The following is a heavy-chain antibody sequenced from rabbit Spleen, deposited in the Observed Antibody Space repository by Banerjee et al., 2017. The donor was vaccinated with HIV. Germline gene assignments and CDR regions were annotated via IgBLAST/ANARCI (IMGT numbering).Heavy chain of an antibody. D-gene: IGHD8-1*01. CDR3: AISYPGSSYGFNL. V-gene: IGHV1S7*01. CDR2: IDPFFGTT. Sequence: QSLEESGGDLVKPGASLTLTCTASGFDFSSYYMSWVRQAPGKGLEWIGYIDPFFGTTYFASWVNGRFTISSDNAQNTVFLQLNSLTVADTATYFCAISYPGSSYGFNLWGPGTLVTVS. J-gene: IGHJ4*01. CDR1: GFDFSSYY.